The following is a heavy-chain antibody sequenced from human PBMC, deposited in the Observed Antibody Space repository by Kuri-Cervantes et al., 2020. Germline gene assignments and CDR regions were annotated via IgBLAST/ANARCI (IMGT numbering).Heavy chain of an antibody. CDR3: AKDLRGGSVAGTGIFDY. CDR1: GFTFENYG. Sequence: SLKISCAASGFTFENYGMHWVRQAPGKGLEWVSGISWNSGSIGYADSVKGRFTISRDNAKNSLYLQMNSLRAEDTALYYCAKDLRGGSVAGTGIFDYWGQGTLVTVSS. D-gene: IGHD6-19*01. CDR2: ISWNSGSI. V-gene: IGHV3-9*01. J-gene: IGHJ4*02.